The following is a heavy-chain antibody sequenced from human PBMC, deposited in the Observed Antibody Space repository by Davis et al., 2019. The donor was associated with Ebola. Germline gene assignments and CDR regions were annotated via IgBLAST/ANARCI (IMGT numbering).Heavy chain of an antibody. D-gene: IGHD3-10*01. CDR2: IYYSGST. J-gene: IGHJ6*04. Sequence: SETLSLTCTVSGGSISSSSYYWGWIRQPPGKGLEWIGSIYYSGSTYYNPSLKSRVTISVDTSKNQFSLKLSSVTAADTAVYYCARERPEITMVRGVIGTRYGMDVWGKGTTVTVSS. CDR1: GGSISSSSYY. CDR3: ARERPEITMVRGVIGTRYGMDV. V-gene: IGHV4-39*02.